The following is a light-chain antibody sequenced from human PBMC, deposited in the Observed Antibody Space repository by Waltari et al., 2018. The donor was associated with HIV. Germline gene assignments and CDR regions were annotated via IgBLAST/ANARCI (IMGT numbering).Light chain of an antibody. V-gene: IGLV2-14*01. CDR3: SSYASSSTPYV. CDR1: SRDVGGYNY. Sequence: QSAPTQPASVSGSPGQSITISCTGTSRDVGGYNYVSCYQQHPGKAPKLMIYEVSNRPSGVSNRFSGSKSGNTASLTISGLQAEDEADYYCSSYASSSTPYVFGTGTKVTVL. J-gene: IGLJ1*01. CDR2: EVS.